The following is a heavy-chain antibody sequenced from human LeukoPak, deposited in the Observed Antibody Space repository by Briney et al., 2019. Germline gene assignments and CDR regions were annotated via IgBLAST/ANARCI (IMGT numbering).Heavy chain of an antibody. CDR2: INPHSGAT. Sequence: GASVKVSCRASGNSFTDYYIHWVRQAPGRGLEWMGWINPHSGATNYALKFQGRVIMTSDTSISAAYMEVSSLTSDDTAMYYCAKGPDQPNYYFYTDVWGKGTTVTVSS. V-gene: IGHV1-2*02. J-gene: IGHJ6*03. CDR3: AKGPDQPNYYFYTDV. CDR1: GNSFTDYY.